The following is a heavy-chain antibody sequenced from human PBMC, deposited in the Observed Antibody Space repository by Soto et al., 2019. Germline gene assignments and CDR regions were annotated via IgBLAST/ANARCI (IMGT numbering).Heavy chain of an antibody. D-gene: IGHD1-26*01. CDR3: AKDGASGSYPPYYYFGMDV. V-gene: IGHV3-23*01. CDR2: ISGSGGNA. J-gene: IGHJ6*02. Sequence: VGSLRLSCAASGFTVSSNYMSWVRQAPGKGLEWVSTISGSGGNAYYADSVKGRFSISRDNSKNTLRLQMNSLRADDTAVYYCAKDGASGSYPPYYYFGMDVWGQGTTVTVSS. CDR1: GFTVSSNY.